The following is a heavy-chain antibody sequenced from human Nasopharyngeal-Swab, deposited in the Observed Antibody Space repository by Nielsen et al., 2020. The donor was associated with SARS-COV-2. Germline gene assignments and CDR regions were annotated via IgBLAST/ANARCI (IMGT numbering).Heavy chain of an antibody. CDR3: ARGGGDSARSPVVY. J-gene: IGHJ4*02. V-gene: IGHV4-34*01. D-gene: IGHD2-21*01. CDR2: IDHSGNT. Sequence: WIRQPPGKGLEWIGEIDHSGNTNYNPSLKSRVTVSADTSKNQFSLKMTSLTAADMGLYYCARGGGDSARSPVVYWGRGTRVTVSS.